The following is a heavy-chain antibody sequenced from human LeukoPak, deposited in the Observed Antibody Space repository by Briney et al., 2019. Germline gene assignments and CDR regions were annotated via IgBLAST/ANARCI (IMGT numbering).Heavy chain of an antibody. CDR3: ARSQPYCISTSCYGPGDY. V-gene: IGHV1-46*01. J-gene: IGHJ4*02. CDR1: GYTFSNYY. D-gene: IGHD2-2*01. CDR2: INPSGGSI. Sequence: ASVKVSCKASGYTFSNYYMHWVRQAPGQGLEWMGIINPSGGSISDAQRFQGRVTMTRDTSTRTFYMKLSSLRPEDTAVYYCARSQPYCISTSCYGPGDYWGQGTLVTVSS.